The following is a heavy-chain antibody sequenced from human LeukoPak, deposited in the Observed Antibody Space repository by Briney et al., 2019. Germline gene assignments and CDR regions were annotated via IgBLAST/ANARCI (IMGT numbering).Heavy chain of an antibody. Sequence: PGGSLRLSCAAPRFNFSSYSVKSVRQAPGKGLEWVSSISSSSSYIYYADSVKGRFTISRDNAKNSLYLQMNSLRATATDLSYCERVGGEGNWNDVGSAFDIWGQGTMVTVSS. J-gene: IGHJ3*02. CDR2: ISSSSSYI. D-gene: IGHD1-1*01. V-gene: IGHV3-21*01. CDR1: RFNFSSYS. CDR3: ERVGGEGNWNDVGSAFDI.